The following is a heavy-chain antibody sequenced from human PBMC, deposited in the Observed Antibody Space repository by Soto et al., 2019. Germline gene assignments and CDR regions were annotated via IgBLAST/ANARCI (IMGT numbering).Heavy chain of an antibody. V-gene: IGHV3-23*01. CDR1: GFTFGSFA. CDR3: AKAFSTYYFDS. CDR2: IGSSGATT. Sequence: TGGSLRLSCTASGFTFGSFAMRWVRQAPGKGLEWVSAIGSSGATTYYADSVKGRFTISRDNSKNTVYLQMSSLRADDTAVYYCAKAFSTYYFDSWGQGTLVTVSS. D-gene: IGHD3-16*01. J-gene: IGHJ4*02.